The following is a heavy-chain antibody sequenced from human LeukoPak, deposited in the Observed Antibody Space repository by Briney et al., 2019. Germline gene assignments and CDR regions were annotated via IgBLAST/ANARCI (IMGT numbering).Heavy chain of an antibody. CDR3: ATGGRSGMAFDF. D-gene: IGHD5-24*01. Sequence: GGSLRLSCAASGFTVISNYMAWVRQAPGKGLQWISFIYGGGNTLYADSVMGRFSISRDNSKTTLYLQMNSLRAEDTAVYYCATGGRSGMAFDFWGQGALVTVSS. CDR1: GFTVISNY. J-gene: IGHJ4*02. V-gene: IGHV3-53*01. CDR2: IYGGGNT.